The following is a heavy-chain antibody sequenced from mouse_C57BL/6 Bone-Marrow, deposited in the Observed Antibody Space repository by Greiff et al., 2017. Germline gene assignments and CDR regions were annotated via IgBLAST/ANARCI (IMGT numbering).Heavy chain of an antibody. V-gene: IGHV14-4*01. CDR3: TLYYGNSYAMDY. Sequence: EVQLVESGAELVRPGASVKLSCTASGFNIKDDYMHWVKQRPEQGLEWIGWIDPENGDTEYASKFQGKATITADTSSNTAYLQLSSLTSEDTAVYYCTLYYGNSYAMDYWGQGTSVTVAS. CDR1: GFNIKDDY. CDR2: IDPENGDT. J-gene: IGHJ4*01. D-gene: IGHD2-1*01.